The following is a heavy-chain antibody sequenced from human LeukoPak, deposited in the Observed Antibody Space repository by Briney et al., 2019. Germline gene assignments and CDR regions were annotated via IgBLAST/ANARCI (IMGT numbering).Heavy chain of an antibody. Sequence: GRSLRLSCAASGFTFSSYEMNWVRQAPGKGLEWVSYISSSGSTIYYADSVKGRFTISRDNAKNSLYLQMNSLRAEDTAVYYCARTPIAVAGKGGFDYWGQGTLVTVSS. CDR3: ARTPIAVAGKGGFDY. J-gene: IGHJ4*02. CDR2: ISSSGSTI. V-gene: IGHV3-48*03. D-gene: IGHD6-19*01. CDR1: GFTFSSYE.